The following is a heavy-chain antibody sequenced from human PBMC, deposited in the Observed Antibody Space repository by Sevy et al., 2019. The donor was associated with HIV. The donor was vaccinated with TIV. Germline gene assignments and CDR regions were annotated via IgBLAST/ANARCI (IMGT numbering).Heavy chain of an antibody. Sequence: GGSLRLSCAASGFTFSSFGMHWVRQAPGKGLEWVSFISYDGSNKKYADSVKGRLTVSRDKSKNTLYLQMNSLRAEDTAVYYCAKDLDYFDSSAGPSSLIYNYYYGLEDWGPGTRVTVSS. V-gene: IGHV3-30*18. CDR1: GFTFSSFG. CDR2: ISYDGSNK. CDR3: AKDLDYFDSSAGPSSLIYNYYYGLED. D-gene: IGHD3-22*01. J-gene: IGHJ6*02.